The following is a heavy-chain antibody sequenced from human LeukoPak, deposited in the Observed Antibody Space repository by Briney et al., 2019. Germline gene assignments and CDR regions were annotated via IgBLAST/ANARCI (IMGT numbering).Heavy chain of an antibody. CDR1: GFTLSSCW. Sequence: GGSLRLSCAASGFTLSSCWMSWVRQAPGKGIEWVANIKQDGGEKYYLESVRGRFTISRDNAKNSLFLQMNSLRAADTAVYYCARGAYGPGSFPFDCWGQGTLVTVSS. V-gene: IGHV3-7*01. CDR2: IKQDGGEK. D-gene: IGHD3-10*01. J-gene: IGHJ4*02. CDR3: ARGAYGPGSFPFDC.